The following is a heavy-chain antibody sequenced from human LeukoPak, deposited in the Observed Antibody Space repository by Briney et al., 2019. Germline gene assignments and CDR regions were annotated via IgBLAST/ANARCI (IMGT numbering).Heavy chain of an antibody. CDR1: GFTFSSYS. CDR3: ARGPRIVGATSDV. CDR2: ISSSSSTI. D-gene: IGHD1-26*01. V-gene: IGHV3-48*01. J-gene: IGHJ6*04. Sequence: PGGSLRLSCAASGFTFSSYSMNWVRQAPGKGLEWVSYISSSSSTIYYADSVKGRFTISRDNAKISLYLQMNSLRAEDTAVYYCARGPRIVGATSDVWGKGTTVTVSS.